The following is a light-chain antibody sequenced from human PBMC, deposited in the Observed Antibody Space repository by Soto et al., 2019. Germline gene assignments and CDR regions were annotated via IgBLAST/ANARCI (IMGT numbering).Light chain of an antibody. CDR3: QQYQSYSWT. CDR1: QSISRY. V-gene: IGKV1-5*01. Sequence: DIQMTQSPSSLSASLGDRVTVTCRAGQSISRYLDWYLQKPGKAPKLLIYSGSTLQTGVPSRFSGSGSGTEFTLTISSLEADDVATYYCQQYQSYSWTFGQGTKVDIK. CDR2: SGS. J-gene: IGKJ1*01.